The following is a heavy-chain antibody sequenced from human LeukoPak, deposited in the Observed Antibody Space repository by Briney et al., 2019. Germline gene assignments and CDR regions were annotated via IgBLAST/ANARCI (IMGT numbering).Heavy chain of an antibody. CDR3: ARNLGVIVPAAASDY. CDR1: GFTFSSYA. CDR2: ISGSGGNT. J-gene: IGHJ4*02. D-gene: IGHD2-2*01. Sequence: GGSLRLSCAASGFTFSSYAMSWVRQAPGKGLEWVSAISGSGGNTYYADSVKGRFTISRDNSKNTLFLQMNSLRAEDTAVYYCARNLGVIVPAAASDYWGQGTLVTVSS. V-gene: IGHV3-23*01.